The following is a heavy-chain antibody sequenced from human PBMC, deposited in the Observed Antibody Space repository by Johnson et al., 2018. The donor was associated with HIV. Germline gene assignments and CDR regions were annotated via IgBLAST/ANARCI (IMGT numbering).Heavy chain of an antibody. CDR2: ISYDGSNK. D-gene: IGHD3-16*01. CDR1: GFTFSSYA. Sequence: QVQLVESGGGVVQPGRSLRLSCAASGFTFSSYAMHWVRQAPGKGLEWVAVISYDGSNKYYADSVKGRFTISRENARYSLYLQMNSLRAEDTALYYCARGRNNTGDGGAFDIWGQGTMVTVSS. V-gene: IGHV3-30-3*01. J-gene: IGHJ3*02. CDR3: ARGRNNTGDGGAFDI.